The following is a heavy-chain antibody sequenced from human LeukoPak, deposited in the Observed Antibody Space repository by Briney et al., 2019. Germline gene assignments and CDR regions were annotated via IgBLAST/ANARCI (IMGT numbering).Heavy chain of an antibody. Sequence: ASVKVSCKASGYTFTSYGISWVRQAPGQGLEWMGWINPNSGGTNYAQKFQGRVTMTRDTSISTAYMELSRLRSEDTAVYYCARGTYCGGDCYSGYFDYWGQGTLVTVSS. CDR2: INPNSGGT. V-gene: IGHV1-2*02. CDR3: ARGTYCGGDCYSGYFDY. D-gene: IGHD2-21*02. J-gene: IGHJ4*02. CDR1: GYTFTSYG.